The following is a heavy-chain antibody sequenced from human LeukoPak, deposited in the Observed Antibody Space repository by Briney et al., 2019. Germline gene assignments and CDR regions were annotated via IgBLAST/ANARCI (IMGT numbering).Heavy chain of an antibody. CDR2: IYHSGST. D-gene: IGHD3-10*01. V-gene: IGHV4-30-2*01. CDR3: ARGGRTMVRGVITPLNNWFDP. Sequence: PSRTLSLTCAVSGGSISSGGYSWSWIRQPPGKGLEWIGYIYHSGSTYYNPSLKSRVTISVDRSKNQFSLKLSSVTAADTAVYYCARGGRTMVRGVITPLNNWFDPWGQGTLVTVSS. J-gene: IGHJ5*02. CDR1: GGSISSGGYS.